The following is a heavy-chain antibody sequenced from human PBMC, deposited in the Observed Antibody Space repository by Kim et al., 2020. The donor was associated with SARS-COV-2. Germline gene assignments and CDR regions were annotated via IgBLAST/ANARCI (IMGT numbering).Heavy chain of an antibody. CDR1: GFPFSGYA. CDR3: AKARGAHLSIYFFDF. D-gene: IGHD3-10*01. J-gene: IGHJ4*02. V-gene: IGHV3-23*01. Sequence: LSLTCAASGFPFSGYAMSWVRQAPGKGLEWVSTFGNGGDTYYADSVKGRFTSSRDNSKNTLFLQLDSLRADDTAVYYCAKARGAHLSIYFFDFWGQGTLVTVSS. CDR2: FGNGGDT.